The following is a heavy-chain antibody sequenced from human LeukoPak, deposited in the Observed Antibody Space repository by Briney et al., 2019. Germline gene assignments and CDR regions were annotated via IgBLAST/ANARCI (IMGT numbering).Heavy chain of an antibody. D-gene: IGHD2-2*01. CDR1: GFTFSDYY. V-gene: IGHV3-11*06. Sequence: PGGSLRLSCAASGFTFSDYYMSWIRQAPGKGLEWVSYISSSSSYTNYADSVKGRFTISRDNAKNSLYLQMSSLRAEDTAVYYCARLQYEYYFDYWGQGTLVTVSS. J-gene: IGHJ4*02. CDR2: ISSSSSYT. CDR3: ARLQYEYYFDY.